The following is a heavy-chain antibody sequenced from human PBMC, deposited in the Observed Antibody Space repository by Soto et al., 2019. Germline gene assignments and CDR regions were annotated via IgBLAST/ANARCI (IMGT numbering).Heavy chain of an antibody. CDR2: INHSGST. Sequence: PSETLSLTCAVYGGSFSGYYWSWIRQPPGKGLEWIGEINHSGSTNYNPSLKSRVTISVDTSKNQFSLKLSSVTAADTAVYYCARGKGGARRYCSGGSCYPGSRNWFDPWGQGTLVTVSS. CDR3: ARGKGGARRYCSGGSCYPGSRNWFDP. D-gene: IGHD2-15*01. J-gene: IGHJ5*02. V-gene: IGHV4-34*01. CDR1: GGSFSGYY.